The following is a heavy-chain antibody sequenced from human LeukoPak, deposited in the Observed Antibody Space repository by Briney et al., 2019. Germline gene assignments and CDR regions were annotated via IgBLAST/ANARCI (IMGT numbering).Heavy chain of an antibody. CDR1: GGTFSSYA. J-gene: IGHJ4*02. D-gene: IGHD3-10*01. CDR3: ARDSDPYYYGSGSYYCSVAY. V-gene: IGHV1-69*05. Sequence: SVKVSCKASGGTFSSYAISWVRQAPGQGLEWMGRIIPIFGTANYAQKFQGRATITTDESTSTAYMELSSLRSEDTAVYYCARDSDPYYYGSGSYYCSVAYWGQGTLVTVSS. CDR2: IIPIFGTA.